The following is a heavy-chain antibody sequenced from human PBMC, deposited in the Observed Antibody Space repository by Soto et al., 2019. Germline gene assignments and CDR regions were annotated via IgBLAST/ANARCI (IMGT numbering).Heavy chain of an antibody. CDR1: GGTFSSYA. Sequence: GASVKVSCKASGGTFSSYAISWVRQAPGQGLEWMGGIIPISDTTNYAQKFQGRVTITADESTSTAYVELSSLRSEDTAVYYCARSQGSSTSLEIYYYYYYGMDVWGQGTTVTVSS. CDR3: ARSQGSSTSLEIYYYYYYGMDV. CDR2: IIPISDTT. J-gene: IGHJ6*02. V-gene: IGHV1-69*13. D-gene: IGHD2-2*01.